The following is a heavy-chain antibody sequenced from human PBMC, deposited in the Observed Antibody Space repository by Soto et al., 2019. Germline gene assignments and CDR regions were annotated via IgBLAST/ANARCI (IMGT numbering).Heavy chain of an antibody. CDR1: GFTFSSYS. CDR2: ISSSSSYI. D-gene: IGHD2-2*01. Sequence: PGGSLRLSCVASGFTFSSYSMNWVRQTPGKGLEWVSFISSSSSYINYADSVKGRFTISRDNAKNSLYLQMNSLRAEDTAVYYCARGYCSSTSCSNYGLDVWGQGTTVTVSS. V-gene: IGHV3-21*01. J-gene: IGHJ6*02. CDR3: ARGYCSSTSCSNYGLDV.